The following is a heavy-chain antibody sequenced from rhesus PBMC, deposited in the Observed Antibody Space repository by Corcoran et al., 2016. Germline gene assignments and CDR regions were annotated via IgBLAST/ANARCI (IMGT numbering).Heavy chain of an antibody. V-gene: IGHV4-80*01. D-gene: IGHD1-44*01. CDR1: GASISSYS. CDR3: IRPPNFKIADY. J-gene: IGHJ4*01. CDR2: TKGNRGIT. Sequence: QVQLQESGPGLVKSSETLSLTCAVSGASISSYSWGWIRQPPGKGLEWIGETKGNRGITSDNASLKSGVTISKAASKNQFSLKLTAVTAADTAVYFCIRPPNFKIADYWGQGVLVTVSS.